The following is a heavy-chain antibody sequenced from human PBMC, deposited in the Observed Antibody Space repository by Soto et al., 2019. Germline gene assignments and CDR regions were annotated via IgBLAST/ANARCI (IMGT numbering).Heavy chain of an antibody. CDR2: MNPNSGNT. J-gene: IGHJ5*02. CDR1: GYTFTSYD. V-gene: IGHV1-8*01. Sequence: GASVKVSCKASGYTFTSYDINWVRQATGQGLEWMGWMNPNSGNTGYAQKFQGRVTMTRNTSISTAYMELSSLRSEDTAVYYCARGLVRSDFWSGYYVFANWFDPWGQGTLVTVSS. CDR3: ARGLVRSDFWSGYYVFANWFDP. D-gene: IGHD3-3*01.